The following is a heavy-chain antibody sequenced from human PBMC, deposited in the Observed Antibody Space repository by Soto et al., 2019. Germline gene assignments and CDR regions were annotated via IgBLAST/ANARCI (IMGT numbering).Heavy chain of an antibody. J-gene: IGHJ6*02. CDR3: ARNMDYYYGRGSGNGHGV. D-gene: IGHD3-10*02. CDR1: GYTFTAYY. CDR2: INPKFGDT. V-gene: IGHV1-2*02. Sequence: QVQLVQSGAEVKEPGDSVRVSCEASGYTFTAYYIHWVRRAPGHGLEWMGWINPKFGDTTYAQDFQGRVSMTRDMSISTVYMELSRLTSDDTAIYYCARNMDYYYGRGSGNGHGVWGQGTTVTVFS.